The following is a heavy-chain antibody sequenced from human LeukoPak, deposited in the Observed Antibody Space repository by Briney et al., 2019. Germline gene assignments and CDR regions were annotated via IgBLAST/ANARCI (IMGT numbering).Heavy chain of an antibody. J-gene: IGHJ4*02. Sequence: GGSLRLSRAASGFTFSSYSMSWVRQAPGKGLEWVSAISGSGGSTYYADSVKGRFTISRDNSKNTLYLQMNSLRAEDTAVYYCAKGSRPLTYSSGWYADYWGQGTLVTVSS. D-gene: IGHD6-19*01. CDR3: AKGSRPLTYSSGWYADY. CDR2: ISGSGGST. V-gene: IGHV3-23*01. CDR1: GFTFSSYS.